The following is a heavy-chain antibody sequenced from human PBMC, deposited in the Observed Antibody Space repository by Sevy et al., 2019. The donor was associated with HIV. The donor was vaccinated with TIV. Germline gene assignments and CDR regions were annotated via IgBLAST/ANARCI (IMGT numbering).Heavy chain of an antibody. CDR3: ARAPLVPAAADY. CDR1: EFSFSSYS. V-gene: IGHV3-48*01. CDR2: ISSSSSTM. J-gene: IGHJ4*02. D-gene: IGHD2-2*01. Sequence: GGSLRLSCAASEFSFSSYSMNWVRQAPGQGLEWVSYISSSSSTMYYADSVKGRFTISRDNAKNSLYLQMNSLRAEDTAVYYCARAPLVPAAADYWGQGIRSPSPQ.